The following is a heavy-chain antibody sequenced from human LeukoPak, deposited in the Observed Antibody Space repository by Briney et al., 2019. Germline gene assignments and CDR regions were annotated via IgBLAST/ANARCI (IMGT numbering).Heavy chain of an antibody. J-gene: IGHJ4*02. D-gene: IGHD1-26*01. CDR1: GFTFSTYG. Sequence: GGSLRLSCAASGFTFSTYGMYWVRQAPGRGLEWAAIISYDGNDKYYADSVKGRFSISRDNSRNTLYLQMSSLKPEDTAVYCCAREGEWELRYFDYWGQGTLVTVSS. V-gene: IGHV3-30*03. CDR2: ISYDGNDK. CDR3: AREGEWELRYFDY.